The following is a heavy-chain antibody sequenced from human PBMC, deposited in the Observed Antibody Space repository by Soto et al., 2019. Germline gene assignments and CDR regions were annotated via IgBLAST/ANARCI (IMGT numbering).Heavy chain of an antibody. Sequence: SVKFSCNASAGTSSSSAISWLRQAPEQGLEWMGGIIPIFGTANYAQKIQGIDTIPADETTSTAYIELTSLRSEDTVVYDCASPQAPYSGSNRLFYYYDGMDVWGQGTTVTVSS. CDR1: AGTSSSSA. J-gene: IGHJ6*02. V-gene: IGHV1-69*13. CDR2: IIPIFGTA. D-gene: IGHD1-26*01. CDR3: ASPQAPYSGSNRLFYYYDGMDV.